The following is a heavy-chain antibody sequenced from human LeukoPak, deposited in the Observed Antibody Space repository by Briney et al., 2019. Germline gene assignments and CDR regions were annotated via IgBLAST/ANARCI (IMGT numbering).Heavy chain of an antibody. J-gene: IGHJ3*02. CDR1: GFTFSSYE. Sequence: PGGSLRLSCAASGFTFSSYEMHWVRQATGKGLEWVSAIGTAGDTYYPGSVKGRFTISRENAKNSLYLQMNSLRAEDTAVYYCARQIAVAGSDAFDIWGQGTMVTVSS. CDR2: IGTAGDT. V-gene: IGHV3-13*01. D-gene: IGHD6-19*01. CDR3: ARQIAVAGSDAFDI.